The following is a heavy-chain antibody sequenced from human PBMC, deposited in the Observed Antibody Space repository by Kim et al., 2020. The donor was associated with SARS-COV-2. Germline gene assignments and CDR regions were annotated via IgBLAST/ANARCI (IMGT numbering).Heavy chain of an antibody. D-gene: IGHD2-15*01. Sequence: ADSVKGRFTISRDNAKNSLYLQMNSLRDEDTAVYYCARDQDPRPTLPTDYWGQGTLVTVSS. CDR3: ARDQDPRPTLPTDY. J-gene: IGHJ4*02. V-gene: IGHV3-21*01.